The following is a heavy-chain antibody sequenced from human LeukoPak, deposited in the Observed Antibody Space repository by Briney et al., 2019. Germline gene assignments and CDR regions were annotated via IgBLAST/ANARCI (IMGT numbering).Heavy chain of an antibody. CDR1: GFTFSSDK. D-gene: IGHD3-10*01. CDR3: ARESGLYYGSGRDEVYFDY. CDR2: ISSSSSAI. J-gene: IGHJ4*02. Sequence: GGSLRLSCAASGFTFSSDKMNWVRQAPGKGLEWVSYISSSSSAIYYADSVKGRFTISRDNAKNSLYLQMNSLRDEDTAVYYCARESGLYYGSGRDEVYFDYWGQGTLVTVSS. V-gene: IGHV3-48*02.